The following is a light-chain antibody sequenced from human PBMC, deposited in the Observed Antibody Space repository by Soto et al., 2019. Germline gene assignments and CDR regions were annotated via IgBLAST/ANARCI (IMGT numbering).Light chain of an antibody. J-gene: IGKJ2*01. V-gene: IGKV3D-20*01. CDR1: QTFSSSY. CDR3: QQYGSSPYT. CDR2: DAS. Sequence: EIVMTQSPATLSLSPGERATLSCGASQTFSSSYLAWYQQKPGLAPRLLIYDASTRATGIPDRFSGRGSGTDFTLTISRLEPEDFAVYFCQQYGSSPYTFGQGTKVDIK.